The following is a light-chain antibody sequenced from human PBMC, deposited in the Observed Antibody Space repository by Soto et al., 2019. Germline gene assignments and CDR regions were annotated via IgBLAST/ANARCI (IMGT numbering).Light chain of an antibody. CDR1: QSVSSN. Sequence: EIVMTQSPATLSVSPGERATLTCRASQSVSSNLAWYQQKPGQAPRLLIYGGSSRATGIPVRFSGSGSETDFTLTISSLEPEDFAVYYCQQYYNWPRTFGQGTKVDIK. CDR2: GGS. J-gene: IGKJ1*01. V-gene: IGKV3D-15*01. CDR3: QQYYNWPRT.